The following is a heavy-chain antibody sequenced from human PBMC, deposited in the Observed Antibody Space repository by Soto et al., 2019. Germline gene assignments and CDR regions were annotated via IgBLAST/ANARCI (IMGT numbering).Heavy chain of an antibody. V-gene: IGHV4-39*01. J-gene: IGHJ5*02. CDR3: ACGYDYVWGSYPHNWFDP. CDR2: IYYSGST. D-gene: IGHD3-16*02. Sequence: QLQLQESGPGLVKPSETLSLTCTVSGGSISSSSYYWGWIRQPPGKGLEWIGSIYYSGSTYYNPSLRCRVTISVDTSKNQFSLKLSSVTAADTAVYYCACGYDYVWGSYPHNWFDPWGQGTLVTVSS. CDR1: GGSISSSSYY.